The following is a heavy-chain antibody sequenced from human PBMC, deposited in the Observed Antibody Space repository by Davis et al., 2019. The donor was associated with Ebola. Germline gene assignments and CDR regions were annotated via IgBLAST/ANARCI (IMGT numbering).Heavy chain of an antibody. CDR3: VKDRFTVVVVHGGFDY. CDR2: LGLSADT. V-gene: IGHV3-23*01. CDR1: GFVFSNYV. J-gene: IGHJ4*02. D-gene: IGHD2-15*01. Sequence: GESLKISCAASGFVFSNYVMSWVRRAPGKGLEWVSTLGLSADTYYAESVKGRFTISRDNSKDTLYLQMRSLRTEDTAVYYCVKDRFTVVVVHGGFDYWGQGTLVTASS.